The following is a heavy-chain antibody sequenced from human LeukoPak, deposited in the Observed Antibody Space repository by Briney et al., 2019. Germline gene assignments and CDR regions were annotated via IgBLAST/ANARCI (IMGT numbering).Heavy chain of an antibody. CDR1: GFTFSSYS. CDR3: AREGYSYGYYFDY. D-gene: IGHD5-18*01. V-gene: IGHV3-21*01. CDR2: ISSSSSYI. Sequence: GGSLRLSCAASGFTFSSYSMNWVRQAPGKGLEWVSSISSSSSYIYYADSVKGRFTISRDNAKNSLYLQMNSLRAEDTAAYYCAREGYSYGYYFDYWGQGTLVTVSS. J-gene: IGHJ4*02.